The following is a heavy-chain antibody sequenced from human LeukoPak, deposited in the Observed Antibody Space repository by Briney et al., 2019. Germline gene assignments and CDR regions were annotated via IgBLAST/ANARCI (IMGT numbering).Heavy chain of an antibody. CDR3: ARDKGSAAGTLDY. CDR1: GYTFTGYY. V-gene: IGHV1-2*02. Sequence: ASVKVSCKASGYTFTGYYMHWVRQAPGQGLEWMGWINPNSGGTNYAQKFQGRVTMTRDTSISTAYMELSRLRSDDTAVYYCARDKGSAAGTLDYWGQGTLVTVSP. D-gene: IGHD6-13*01. J-gene: IGHJ4*02. CDR2: INPNSGGT.